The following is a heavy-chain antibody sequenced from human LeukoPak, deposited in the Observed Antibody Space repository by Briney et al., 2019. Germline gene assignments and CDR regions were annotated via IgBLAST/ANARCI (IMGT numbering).Heavy chain of an antibody. Sequence: SETLSLTCTVSGGAISSGGYYWSWIRPHPGKGLEWIGYIYDSGSTYYNPSLKSRVTISVDTSKNQFSLRLSSVTAADTAVYYCARTYMASARFDPWGQGTLVTVSS. J-gene: IGHJ5*02. CDR2: IYDSGST. V-gene: IGHV4-31*03. D-gene: IGHD5-24*01. CDR3: ARTYMASARFDP. CDR1: GGAISSGGYY.